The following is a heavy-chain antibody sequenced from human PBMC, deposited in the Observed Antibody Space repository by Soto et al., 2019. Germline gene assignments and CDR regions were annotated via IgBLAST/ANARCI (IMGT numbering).Heavy chain of an antibody. CDR2: IYYSGST. CDR3: ARVALGYYYDSSGYYLGDY. D-gene: IGHD3-22*01. Sequence: SETLSLTCTVSGGSISSSSYYWGWIRQPPGKGLEWIGSIYYSGSTYYNPSLKSRVTISVDTSKNQFSLKLSSVTAADTAVYYCARVALGYYYDSSGYYLGDYWGQGTLVTVSS. J-gene: IGHJ4*02. CDR1: GGSISSSSYY. V-gene: IGHV4-39*07.